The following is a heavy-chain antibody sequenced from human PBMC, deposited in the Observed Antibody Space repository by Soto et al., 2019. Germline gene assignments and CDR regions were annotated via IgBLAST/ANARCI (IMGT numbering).Heavy chain of an antibody. D-gene: IGHD5-12*01. CDR3: SFYSGHANDY. CDR1: GGTFSSFA. V-gene: IGHV1-69*01. CDR2: IIPIFGTT. Sequence: QVQLVQSGAEVKKPGSSVKVSCKASGGTFSSFAISWVRQAPGQGLEWMGGIIPIFGTTNYAQKFQGRVTITADESTRTADMEVTTLRSKDATVYYFSFYSGHANDYWGQGTLVPVSS. J-gene: IGHJ4*02.